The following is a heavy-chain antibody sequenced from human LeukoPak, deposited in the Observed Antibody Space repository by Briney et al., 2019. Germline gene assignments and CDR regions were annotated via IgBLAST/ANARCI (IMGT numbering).Heavy chain of an antibody. CDR3: ARDTAAARAFDI. V-gene: IGHV4-59*12. D-gene: IGHD2-2*01. CDR2: IYYSGST. Sequence: SETLSLTCTVSGGSISSYYWSWIRQPPGKGLEWIGYIYYSGSTYYNPSLKSRVTISVDTSKNQFSLKLSSVTAADTAVYYCARDTAAARAFDIWGQGTMVTVSS. J-gene: IGHJ3*02. CDR1: GGSISSYY.